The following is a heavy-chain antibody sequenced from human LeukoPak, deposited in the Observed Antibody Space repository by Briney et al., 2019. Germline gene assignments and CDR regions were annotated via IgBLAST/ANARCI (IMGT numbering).Heavy chain of an antibody. V-gene: IGHV1-2*02. J-gene: IGHJ5*02. Sequence: GASVKVSCKASGYTFTAYYIHWVRQAPGQGREWMGWMDPVSGGTNYAQRFQGRVTMTRDSSISAAYMQLSSLRSDDTADTAVYYCARGVGSSWLDPWGQGTLVTVSS. D-gene: IGHD2-15*01. CDR1: GYTFTAYY. CDR3: ARGVGSSWLDP. CDR2: MDPVSGGT.